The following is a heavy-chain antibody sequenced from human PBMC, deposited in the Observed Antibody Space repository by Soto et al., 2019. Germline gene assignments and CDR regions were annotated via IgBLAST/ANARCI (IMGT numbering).Heavy chain of an antibody. CDR2: INPNSGGT. CDR3: ARSPGGVVTAMYYFDY. D-gene: IGHD2-21*02. J-gene: IGHJ4*02. Sequence: ASVKVSGKASGYTFTGYYMHWVRQAPGQGLEWMGWINPNSGGTNYAQKFQGWVTMTRDTSISTAYMELSRLRSDDTAVYYCARSPGGVVTAMYYFDYWGQGTLVTVSS. V-gene: IGHV1-2*04. CDR1: GYTFTGYY.